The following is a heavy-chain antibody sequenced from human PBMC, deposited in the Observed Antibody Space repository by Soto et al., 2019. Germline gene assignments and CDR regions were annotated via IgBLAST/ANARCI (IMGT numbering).Heavy chain of an antibody. J-gene: IGHJ3*02. CDR3: ASICSSTGCYGGAFDI. CDR1: GGTFSSYT. CDR2: IIPILGIA. V-gene: IGHV1-69*02. D-gene: IGHD2-2*01. Sequence: QVQLVQSGAEVKKPGSSVKVSCKASGGTFSSYTISWVRQAPGQGLEWMGRIIPILGIANYAQKFQGRVTITADKSTSTAYMELSSLRSEDTAVYYCASICSSTGCYGGAFDIWGQGTMVTVSS.